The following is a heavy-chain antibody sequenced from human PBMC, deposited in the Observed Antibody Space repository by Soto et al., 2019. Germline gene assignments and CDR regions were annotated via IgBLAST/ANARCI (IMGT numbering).Heavy chain of an antibody. CDR1: GFTFSSYG. V-gene: IGHV3-33*08. CDR2: IWYDGSNK. J-gene: IGHJ3*02. Sequence: GGTLRLSCAASGFTFSSYGLHWVRQAQGKGQEWVAVIWYDGSNKYYENSVKGRFTISRDNSKNTLYLQMNSLRSEDTAVYYCAIDPLRYLDWLLGGAFDIWGQGTMVTVSS. CDR3: AIDPLRYLDWLLGGAFDI. D-gene: IGHD3-9*01.